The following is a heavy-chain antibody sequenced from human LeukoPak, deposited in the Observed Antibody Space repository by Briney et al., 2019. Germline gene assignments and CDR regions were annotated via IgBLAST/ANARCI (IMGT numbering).Heavy chain of an antibody. V-gene: IGHV1-2*02. CDR2: INSNSGDR. CDR3: ARVRGGATTGLDH. CDR1: GYTFNGYY. J-gene: IGHJ4*02. D-gene: IGHD1-26*01. Sequence: ASVKVSCKASGYTFNGYYMHWVRQAPGQGLESMGWINSNSGDRNYGQKFQGRVTMSRDNAINTAYMELTSLTSDDTGVYYCARVRGGATTGLDHWGQGTLVTVSS.